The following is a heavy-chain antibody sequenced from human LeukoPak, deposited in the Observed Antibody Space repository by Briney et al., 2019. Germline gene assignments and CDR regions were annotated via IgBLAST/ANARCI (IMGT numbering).Heavy chain of an antibody. V-gene: IGHV3-21*01. J-gene: IGHJ6*03. D-gene: IGHD3-16*02. CDR2: ISSSSSYI. CDR3: ARAGSYQNYYYMDV. CDR1: GFTFSSYS. Sequence: GGSLRLSCAASGFTFSSYSMNGVRQAPGKGLEWVSSISSSSSYIYYADSVKGRFTISRDNAKNSLYLQMNSLRAEDTAVYYCARAGSYQNYYYMDVWGKGTTVTVSS.